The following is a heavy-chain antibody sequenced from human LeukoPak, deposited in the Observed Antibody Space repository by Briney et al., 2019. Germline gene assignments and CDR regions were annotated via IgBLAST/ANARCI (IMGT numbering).Heavy chain of an antibody. CDR2: ISDTGGST. D-gene: IGHD3-9*01. CDR1: GFTFSSYD. J-gene: IGHJ6*03. V-gene: IGHV3-23*01. CDR3: ARRDFDYGGAETGRHNYMDV. Sequence: GGTLRLSCAASGFTFSSYDMSWVRQAPGKGLEWVSGISDTGGSTYYADSVKGRFTISRDNSKNTLYLQMNNLRVDDTAVYYCARRDFDYGGAETGRHNYMDVWGKGTTVTVSS.